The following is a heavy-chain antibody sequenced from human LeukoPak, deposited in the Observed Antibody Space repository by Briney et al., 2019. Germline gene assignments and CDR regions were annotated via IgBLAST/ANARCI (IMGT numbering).Heavy chain of an antibody. V-gene: IGHV3-53*01. CDR3: ARGVVTVPLYYFDY. Sequence: GGSLRLSCAASGFTVSSNYMSWVRQAPGKGLEWVSVLYSGVSTYYADSVKGRFTISRDNSKNTLYLQMNSLRAEDTALYYCARGVVTVPLYYFDYWGQGTLVTVSS. J-gene: IGHJ4*02. CDR2: LYSGVST. D-gene: IGHD2-21*02. CDR1: GFTVSSNY.